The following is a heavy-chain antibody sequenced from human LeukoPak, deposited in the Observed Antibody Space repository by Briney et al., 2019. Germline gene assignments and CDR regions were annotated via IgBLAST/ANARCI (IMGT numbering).Heavy chain of an antibody. CDR1: GFTFSGFA. Sequence: PGGSLRLSCAASGFTFSGFAMSWIRQAPGKGLEWVSSISRSGESTFYADSVRGRFTISRDNSKNTVSLQMESLRAEDTALYYRAKNYAVGLNDYWGQGTLVHVSS. CDR2: ISRSGEST. V-gene: IGHV3-23*01. CDR3: AKNYAVGLNDY. J-gene: IGHJ4*02. D-gene: IGHD3-16*01.